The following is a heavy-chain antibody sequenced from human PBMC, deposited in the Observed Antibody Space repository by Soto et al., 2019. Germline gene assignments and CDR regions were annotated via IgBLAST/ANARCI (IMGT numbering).Heavy chain of an antibody. D-gene: IGHD3-10*01. Sequence: EVQLVESGGDLVKPGGSLRLSCGASGFTFINAWMSWVRQSPGKGLEWVGRIKSKNDGGTIEYAAPVKGRFTISRDNSKNTLYLQMNSLRAEDTAVYYCANRGSGLDYYYGMDVWGQGTTVTVSS. CDR2: IKSKNDGGTI. V-gene: IGHV3-15*01. J-gene: IGHJ6*02. CDR1: GFTFINAW. CDR3: ANRGSGLDYYYGMDV.